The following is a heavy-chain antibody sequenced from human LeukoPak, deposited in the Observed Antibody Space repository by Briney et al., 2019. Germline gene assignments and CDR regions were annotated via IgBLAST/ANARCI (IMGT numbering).Heavy chain of an antibody. D-gene: IGHD6-19*01. CDR2: ISSSGSTI. CDR1: GFTFSSHS. Sequence: GGSLRLSCAASGFTFSSHSMNWVRQAPGKGLEWVSYISSSGSTIYYADSVKGRISISRDNAKNSLHLQMNSLRAEDTAVYYCARGTVAGKAPYWGQGTLVTVSS. CDR3: ARGTVAGKAPY. J-gene: IGHJ4*02. V-gene: IGHV3-48*01.